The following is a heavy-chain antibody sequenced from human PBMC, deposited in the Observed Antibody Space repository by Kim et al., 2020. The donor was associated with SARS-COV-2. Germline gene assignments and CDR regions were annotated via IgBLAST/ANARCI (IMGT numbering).Heavy chain of an antibody. V-gene: IGHV1-2*02. Sequence: ASVKVSCKASGYTFTGYYMHWVRQAPGQGLEWMGWINPNSGGTNYAQKFQGRVTMTRDTSISTAYMELSRLRSDDTAVYYCARTLKKGYGTGDAFDIWGQGTMVTVSS. J-gene: IGHJ3*02. CDR1: GYTFTGYY. D-gene: IGHD5-18*01. CDR3: ARTLKKGYGTGDAFDI. CDR2: INPNSGGT.